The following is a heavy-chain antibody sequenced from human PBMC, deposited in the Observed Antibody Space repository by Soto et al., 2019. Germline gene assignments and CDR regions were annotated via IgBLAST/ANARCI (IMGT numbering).Heavy chain of an antibody. J-gene: IGHJ5*02. D-gene: IGHD3-3*01. CDR3: ARATYYDFWSGTPIVP. CDR2: ISSSGSTI. CDR1: GFTFSDYY. Sequence: GGSLRLSCAASGFTFSDYYMSWIRQAPGKGLEWVSYISSSGSTIYYADSVKGRFTISRDKAKNSLYLQMNSLRAEDTAVYYCARATYYDFWSGTPIVPWGQGTLVTVSS. V-gene: IGHV3-11*01.